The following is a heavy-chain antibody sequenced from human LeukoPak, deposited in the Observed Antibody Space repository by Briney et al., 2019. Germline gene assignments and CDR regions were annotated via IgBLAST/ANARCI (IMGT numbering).Heavy chain of an antibody. CDR2: IYPGDSDT. CDR3: ARLHSTARVAGYMDV. Sequence: GASLKISSKGSGSRFTSYWIGWVRQKAGKGLEWMGIIYPGDSDTRYSPSFQGQVSISADKSISTAYLQWSSLKASDTAMYYCARLHSTARVAGYMDVWGKGTTVTV. V-gene: IGHV5-51*01. J-gene: IGHJ6*03. CDR1: GSRFTSYW. D-gene: IGHD1-1*01.